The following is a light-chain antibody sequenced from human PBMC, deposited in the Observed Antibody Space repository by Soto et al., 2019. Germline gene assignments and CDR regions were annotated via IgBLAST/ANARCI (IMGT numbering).Light chain of an antibody. CDR1: SGHSRYA. V-gene: IGLV4-69*01. CDR2: VNSDGSH. Sequence: QPVLTQSPSASASLGASVKLTCTLSSGHSRYAIAWHQQQPEKGPRYLMKVNSDGSHSKGDGIPDRFSGSSSGAERYLTISSLQAEDEADYYCQTWGNGIRELFGGGTKLTVL. J-gene: IGLJ2*01. CDR3: QTWGNGIREL.